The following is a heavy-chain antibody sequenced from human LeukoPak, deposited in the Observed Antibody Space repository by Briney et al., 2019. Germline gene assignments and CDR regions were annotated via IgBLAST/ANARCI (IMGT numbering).Heavy chain of an antibody. V-gene: IGHV1-46*01. CDR1: GYTFTNNY. CDR2: IYPRDGST. CDR3: ARDQEGFDY. J-gene: IGHJ4*02. Sequence: ASMKVSCKASGYTFTNNYLHWVRQAPGQGLEWMGMIYPRDGSTSYAQNFQGRVTVTRDTSTTTVHMELRGLRSEDTAVYYCARDQEGFDYWGQGTVVTVSS.